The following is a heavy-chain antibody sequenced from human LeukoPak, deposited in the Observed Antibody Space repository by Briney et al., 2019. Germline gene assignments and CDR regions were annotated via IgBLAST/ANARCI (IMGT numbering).Heavy chain of an antibody. J-gene: IGHJ4*02. CDR1: GFTLSSYE. V-gene: IGHV3-48*03. Sequence: GGSLRLSCAASGFTLSSYEMNWVRLAPGKGLEWISYISRTGNSIYYADSVKGRFTISRDSAKNSLYLQMNSLRAEDTAVYYCARGPYSSNWYVDYWGQGTLVTVAS. CDR3: ARGPYSSNWYVDY. CDR2: ISRTGNSI. D-gene: IGHD6-13*01.